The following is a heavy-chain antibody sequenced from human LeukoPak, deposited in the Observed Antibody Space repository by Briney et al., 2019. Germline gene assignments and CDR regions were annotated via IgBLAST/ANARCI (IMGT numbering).Heavy chain of an antibody. CDR2: INHSGST. CDR3: ARDSDTSGRFDY. V-gene: IGHV4-34*01. Sequence: SETLSLTCAVYGGSFSGYYWSWIRQPPGKGLEWIGEINHSGSTNYNPSLKSRVTISVDTSKNQFSLKLSSVTAADTAVYYCARDSDTSGRFDYWGQGTLVTVSS. CDR1: GGSFSGYY. D-gene: IGHD6-19*01. J-gene: IGHJ4*02.